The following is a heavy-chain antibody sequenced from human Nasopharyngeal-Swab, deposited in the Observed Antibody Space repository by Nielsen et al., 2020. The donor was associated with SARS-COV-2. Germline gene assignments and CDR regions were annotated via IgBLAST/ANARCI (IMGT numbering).Heavy chain of an antibody. CDR1: GFTFRGYW. D-gene: IGHD1-26*01. CDR3: ARSVGSVYGQGAFDI. V-gene: IGHV3-7*05. J-gene: IGHJ3*02. CDR2: INQDGSER. Sequence: GESLKISCAASGFTFRGYWMTWVRQAPGKGPEWVANINQDGSERKYGDSVKGRFTISRDDAENSVHLQMNSLETEDTGVYYCARSVGSVYGQGAFDIWGQGTMVTVSS.